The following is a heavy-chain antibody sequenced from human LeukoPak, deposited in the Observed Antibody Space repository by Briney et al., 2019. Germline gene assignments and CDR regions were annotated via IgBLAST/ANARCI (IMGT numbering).Heavy chain of an antibody. CDR1: GYTFTSYG. Sequence: ASVKVSCKASGYTFTSYGISWVRQAPGQGLEWMGWISAYNGNTNYAQKLQGRVTMTTDTSTSTAYMELSSLRSEDTAVYYCATVHHDYVWGSYPFDYWGQGTLVTVSS. CDR2: ISAYNGNT. V-gene: IGHV1-18*01. D-gene: IGHD3-16*02. J-gene: IGHJ4*02. CDR3: ATVHHDYVWGSYPFDY.